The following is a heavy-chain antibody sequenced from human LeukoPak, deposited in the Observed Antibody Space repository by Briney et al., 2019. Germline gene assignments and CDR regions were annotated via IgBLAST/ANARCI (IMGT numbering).Heavy chain of an antibody. CDR2: ISACNGNT. Sequence: ASGKVSFKASGYTFTSYGISWVRQAPGQGLGWVGGISACNGNTNCARKHKGRVTMTTDTFTSTAYMELRSLRSDDTAVYYCARKLGADYYDRSGYYSSYWFDPCGQGTLVTVSS. D-gene: IGHD3-22*01. CDR3: ARKLGADYYDRSGYYSSYWFDP. V-gene: IGHV1-18*01. CDR1: GYTFTSYG. J-gene: IGHJ5*02.